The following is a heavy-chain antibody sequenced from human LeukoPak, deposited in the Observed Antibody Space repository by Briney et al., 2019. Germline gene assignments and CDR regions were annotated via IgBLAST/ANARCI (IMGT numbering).Heavy chain of an antibody. CDR2: ISYDGSNK. CDR1: GFTFSNYA. CDR3: AKEGSSGYYFDY. D-gene: IGHD3-22*01. J-gene: IGHJ4*02. Sequence: GGSLRLSCTASGFTFSNYAMHWVRQAPGKGLEWVAVISYDGSNKYYADSVKGRFTTSRDNSKNTLYLQMNSLRAEDTAVYYCAKEGSSGYYFDYWGQGTLVTVSS. V-gene: IGHV3-30*04.